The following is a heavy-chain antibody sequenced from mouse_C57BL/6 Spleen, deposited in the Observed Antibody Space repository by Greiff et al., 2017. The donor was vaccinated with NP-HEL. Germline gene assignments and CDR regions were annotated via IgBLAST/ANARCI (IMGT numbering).Heavy chain of an antibody. J-gene: IGHJ4*01. D-gene: IGHD2-5*01. CDR2: IWGGGST. Sequence: VMLVESGPGLVAPSQSLSITCTVSGFSLTSYGVDWVRQPPGKGLEWLGVIWGGGSTNYYSAPMSRLSISKDKPKSQVFLKMNSLQTDDTAMYDCATHSNYYAMDYWGQGTSVTVSS. CDR1: GFSLTSYG. V-gene: IGHV2-9*01. CDR3: ATHSNYYAMDY.